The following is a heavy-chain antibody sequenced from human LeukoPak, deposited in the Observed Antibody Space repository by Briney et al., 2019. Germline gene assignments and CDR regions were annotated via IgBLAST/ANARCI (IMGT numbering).Heavy chain of an antibody. V-gene: IGHV4-39*01. Sequence: PSETLSLTCTVSGGSISTGRYFWAWIRHPPEKGLEWIGRVFYSRNSYKNPSRKSRVTISVDTSKNQVSLEDHSVTVADSATYYCARHNQWWVLRWFDPWGHGAPVTVSS. D-gene: IGHD2-15*01. CDR1: GGSISTGRYF. CDR2: VFYSRNS. CDR3: ARHNQWWVLRWFDP. J-gene: IGHJ5*02.